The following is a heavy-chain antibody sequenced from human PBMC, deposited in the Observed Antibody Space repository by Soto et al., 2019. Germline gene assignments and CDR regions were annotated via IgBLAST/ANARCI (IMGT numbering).Heavy chain of an antibody. J-gene: IGHJ4*02. V-gene: IGHV3-15*01. CDR1: GFTFSNAW. D-gene: IGHD5-18*01. CDR2: IKSKTDGGTT. CDR3: AREGWGYRRSDY. Sequence: GGSLRLSCAASGFTFSNAWMSWVRQAPGKGLEWVGRIKSKTDGGTTDYAAPVKGRFTISRDDSKNTLYLQMNSLRAEDTAVYYCAREGWGYRRSDYWGQGXLVTVSS.